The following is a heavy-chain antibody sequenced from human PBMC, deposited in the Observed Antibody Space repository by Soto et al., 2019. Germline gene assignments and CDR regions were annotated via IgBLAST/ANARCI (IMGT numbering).Heavy chain of an antibody. CDR3: ARPKRSGYDRGDSYYHTMDV. Sequence: QMRLVQSGAEVKNSGSSVKVSCKASGVTSSNFVITWVRQVPGQGLEWLGGILPMFGAVKYAQKFQDRLTITADRSTNTASMELGSLRSEDTAVYYCARPKRSGYDRGDSYYHTMDVWGHGTTVTVS. CDR2: ILPMFGAV. D-gene: IGHD3-3*01. J-gene: IGHJ6*02. CDR1: GVTSSNFV. V-gene: IGHV1-69*06.